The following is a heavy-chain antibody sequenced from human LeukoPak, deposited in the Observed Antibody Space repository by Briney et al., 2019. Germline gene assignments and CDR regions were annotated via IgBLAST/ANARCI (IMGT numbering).Heavy chain of an antibody. CDR1: GYSISSGYY. CDR3: ARGGYTTGGYWYLDL. D-gene: IGHD4-17*01. Sequence: SETLSLTCAVSGYSISSGYYWGWIRQPPGKGLEWIGSIYHSGSTYYNPSLKSRVTISVDTSKNQFSLKVTSVTAADTAVYYCARGGYTTGGYWYLDLWGRGTLVTVSS. V-gene: IGHV4-38-2*01. J-gene: IGHJ2*01. CDR2: IYHSGST.